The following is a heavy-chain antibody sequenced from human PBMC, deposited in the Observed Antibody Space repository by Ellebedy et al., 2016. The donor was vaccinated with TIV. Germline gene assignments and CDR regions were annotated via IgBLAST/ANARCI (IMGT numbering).Heavy chain of an antibody. CDR1: GGTVTNTR. CDR2: IRESGAT. D-gene: IGHD7-27*01. Sequence: PGGSLRLSCAASGGTVTNTRLGWVRQAPGKGLEWVSVIRESGATSNAESVRGRFTISRDNSKNTLDLQMNSLRAEDTAVYYCATSSRAWGFDAFDIWGPGTMVTVSS. J-gene: IGHJ3*02. V-gene: IGHV3-53*01. CDR3: ATSSRAWGFDAFDI.